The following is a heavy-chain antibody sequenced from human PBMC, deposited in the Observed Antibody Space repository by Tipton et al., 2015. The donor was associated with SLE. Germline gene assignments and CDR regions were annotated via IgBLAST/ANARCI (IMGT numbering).Heavy chain of an antibody. CDR2: IYYSGST. Sequence: TLSLTCTVSGGSISSYYWSWIRQPPGKGLEWIGYIYYSGSTNYNPSLKSRVTISVDTSKNQFSLKLSSMTAADTAVYYCARYGTYDGSRYFQHWGRGTLVTVSS. D-gene: IGHD1-26*01. CDR3: ARYGTYDGSRYFQH. CDR1: GGSISSYY. J-gene: IGHJ1*01. V-gene: IGHV4-59*01.